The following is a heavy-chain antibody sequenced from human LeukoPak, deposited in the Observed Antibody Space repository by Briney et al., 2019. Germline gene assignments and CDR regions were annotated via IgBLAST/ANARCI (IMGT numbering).Heavy chain of an antibody. V-gene: IGHV3-9*01. J-gene: IGHJ6*02. Sequence: PGGSLRLSCAASGFTFDDYAMHWVRHAPGKGLEWVSGISWNSGSIGYADSVKGRFTISRDNAKNSLYLQMNSLRAEDTALYYCAKGAVAGNYGMDVWGQGTTVTVSS. D-gene: IGHD6-19*01. CDR2: ISWNSGSI. CDR1: GFTFDDYA. CDR3: AKGAVAGNYGMDV.